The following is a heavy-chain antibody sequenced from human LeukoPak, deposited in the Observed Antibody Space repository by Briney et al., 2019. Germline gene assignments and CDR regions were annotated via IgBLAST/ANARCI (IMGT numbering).Heavy chain of an antibody. CDR2: IYYSGST. Sequence: SETLSLTCTVSGGSISSYFWSWIRQPPGKGLEWIGYIYYSGSTNYNPSLKSRVTISLDTSKNQFSLKLTSVSAADTAVYYCAREGGSYYHWFDPWGQGTLVTVSS. J-gene: IGHJ5*02. V-gene: IGHV4-59*01. CDR3: AREGGSYYHWFDP. CDR1: GGSISSYF. D-gene: IGHD1-26*01.